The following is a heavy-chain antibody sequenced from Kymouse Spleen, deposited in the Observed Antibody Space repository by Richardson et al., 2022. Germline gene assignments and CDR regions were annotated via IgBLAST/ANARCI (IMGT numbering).Heavy chain of an antibody. CDR3: AREDNWNYVGYYYYYGMDV. CDR1: GFTFSSYS. Sequence: EVQLVESGGGLVKPGGSLRLSCAASGFTFSSYSMNWVRQAPGKGLEWVSSISSSSSYIYYADSVKGRFTISRDNAKNSLYLQMNSLRAEDTAVYYCAREDNWNYVGYYYYYGMDVWGQGTTVTVSS. J-gene: IGHJ6*02. CDR2: ISSSSSYI. D-gene: IGHD1-7*01. V-gene: IGHV3-21*03.